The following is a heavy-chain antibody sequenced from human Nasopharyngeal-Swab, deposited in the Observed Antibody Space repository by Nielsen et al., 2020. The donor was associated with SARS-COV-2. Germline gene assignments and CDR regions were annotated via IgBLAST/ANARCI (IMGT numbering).Heavy chain of an antibody. V-gene: IGHV1-69*10. J-gene: IGHJ4*02. CDR2: IIPILGIA. D-gene: IGHD3-22*01. CDR3: ARGDEDYDSSGYYPYYYY. Sequence: WVRQAPGQGLEWMGGIIPILGIANYAPKFQGRVTITADKSTSTAYMELSSLGSEDTAVYYCARGDEDYDSSGYYPYYYYWGQGTLVTVSS.